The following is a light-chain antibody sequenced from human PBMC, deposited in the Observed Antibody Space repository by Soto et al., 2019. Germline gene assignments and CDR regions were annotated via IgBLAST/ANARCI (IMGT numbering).Light chain of an antibody. CDR2: DAY. V-gene: IGKV1-5*01. CDR1: QTISSW. J-gene: IGKJ1*01. CDR3: QQYDSYSWT. Sequence: DMQMTQSPSTLSASVGCRVTITWRSSQTISSWLAWYQQLPGKAPKLLIYDAYTLETGVPSRFSGSGSGTDFTLTITSLQEDDFATYYCQQYDSYSWTFGPGTKVDIK.